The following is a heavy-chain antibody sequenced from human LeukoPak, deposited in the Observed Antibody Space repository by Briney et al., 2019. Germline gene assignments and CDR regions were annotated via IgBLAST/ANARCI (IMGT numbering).Heavy chain of an antibody. Sequence: PEGSLRLSCAASGFTFRDYNMNWVRQAPGQGLEWVSYITDSGSSIHYADSVNGRFSISRDNAKNSLYLQMNSLRAEDSAVYHCARSIGLTGGGVDVWGRGTTVTVSS. CDR1: GFTFRDYN. CDR2: ITDSGSSI. CDR3: ARSIGLTGGGVDV. V-gene: IGHV3-11*01. D-gene: IGHD3-9*01. J-gene: IGHJ6*02.